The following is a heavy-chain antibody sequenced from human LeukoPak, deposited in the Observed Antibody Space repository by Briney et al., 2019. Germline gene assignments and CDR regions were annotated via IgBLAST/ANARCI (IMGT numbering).Heavy chain of an antibody. J-gene: IGHJ6*03. Sequence: ASVKVSCKASGYTFTGYYMHWVRQAPGQGLEWMGWINPNSGGTNYAQKFQGRVTMTRDTSISTAYMELSRLRSDDTAVYYCAREDSGSYSGYYYYYMDVWGKGTTVTVFS. CDR3: AREDSGSYSGYYYYYMDV. CDR2: INPNSGGT. D-gene: IGHD1-26*01. CDR1: GYTFTGYY. V-gene: IGHV1-2*02.